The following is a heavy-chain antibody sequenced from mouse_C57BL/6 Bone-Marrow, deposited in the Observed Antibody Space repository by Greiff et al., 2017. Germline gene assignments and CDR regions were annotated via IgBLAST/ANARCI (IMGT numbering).Heavy chain of an antibody. J-gene: IGHJ2*01. Sequence: EVMLVESEGGLVQPGSSMKLSCTASGFTFSDYYMAWVRQVPEKGLEWVANINYDGSSTYYLDSLKSRFIISRDNAKNILYLQMSSLKSEDTATYYCAREDYYGSSIFFDYWGQGTTLTVSS. CDR3: AREDYYGSSIFFDY. CDR1: GFTFSDYY. V-gene: IGHV5-16*01. D-gene: IGHD1-1*01. CDR2: INYDGSST.